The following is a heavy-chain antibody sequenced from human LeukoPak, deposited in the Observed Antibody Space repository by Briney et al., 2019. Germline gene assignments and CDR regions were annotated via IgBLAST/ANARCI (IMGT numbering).Heavy chain of an antibody. D-gene: IGHD1-7*01. J-gene: IGHJ6*02. V-gene: IGHV4-31*03. CDR1: GGSISSGGYY. CDR2: IYYSGST. CDR3: ARSGAGTQLCYYYGMDV. Sequence: SETLSLTCTVSGGSISSGGYYWSWIRQHPGKGLEWIGYIYYSGSTYYNPSLKSRVTISVDTSKNQFSLKLSSVTAADTAVYYCARSGAGTQLCYYYGMDVWGQGTTVTVSS.